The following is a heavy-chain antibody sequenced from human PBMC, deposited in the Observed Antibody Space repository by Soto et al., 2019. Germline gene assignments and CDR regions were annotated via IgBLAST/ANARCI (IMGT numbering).Heavy chain of an antibody. D-gene: IGHD2-21*02. V-gene: IGHV3-23*01. CDR3: QIPKGLEVTGTDH. CDR2: ISGSGGST. J-gene: IGHJ4*02. CDR1: GFTFSNYA. Sequence: GGSLRLSCTASGFTFSNYALSWVRQAPGKGLDWVSAISGSGGSTYYADSVKGRFTISRDNSKNTLYLQVNSLSAEDKAIYYCQIPKGLEVTGTDHWGQGTLVTVSS.